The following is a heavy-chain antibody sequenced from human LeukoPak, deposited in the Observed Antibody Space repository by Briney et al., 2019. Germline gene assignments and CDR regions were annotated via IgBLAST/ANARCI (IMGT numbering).Heavy chain of an antibody. CDR3: ASTSVVTRGLGY. J-gene: IGHJ4*02. D-gene: IGHD2-21*02. CDR1: GGSISSGGYY. V-gene: IGHV4-31*03. Sequence: SETLSLTCTVSGGSISSGGYYWSWIRQHPGQGLEWIGYIYYSGSTYYNPSLKSRVTISVDTSKNQFSLKLSSVTATDTAVYYCASTSVVTRGLGYWGQGTLVTVSS. CDR2: IYYSGST.